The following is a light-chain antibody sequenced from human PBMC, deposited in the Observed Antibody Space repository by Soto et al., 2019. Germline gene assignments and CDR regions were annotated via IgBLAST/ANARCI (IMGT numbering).Light chain of an antibody. J-gene: IGKJ1*01. CDR3: RQYGRSPTRT. CDR2: GAS. Sequence: EIVLTQSPGTLSLSPGERATLSCRASQSVSSSYLAWYQQTRGQAPSLLIHGASSRATGIPDRFSGSGDGSEFTLTISRLEPQDFAVYYWRQYGRSPTRTFGQGTKVEIK. V-gene: IGKV3-20*01. CDR1: QSVSSSY.